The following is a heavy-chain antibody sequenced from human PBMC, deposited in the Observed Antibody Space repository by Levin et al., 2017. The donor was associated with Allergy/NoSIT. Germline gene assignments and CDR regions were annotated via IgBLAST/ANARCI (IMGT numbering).Heavy chain of an antibody. CDR2: INWNRDKI. CDR3: AKGLNWGSPNTYDY. Sequence: GGSLRLSCAASGFTFGDYAMHWVRQAPGKGLEWVSGINWNRDKIGYADSVRARFTISRDNAKNSLYLQMNSLGPEDTALYYCAKGLNWGSPNTYDYWGQGTLVTVSS. CDR1: GFTFGDYA. V-gene: IGHV3-9*01. D-gene: IGHD7-27*01. J-gene: IGHJ4*02.